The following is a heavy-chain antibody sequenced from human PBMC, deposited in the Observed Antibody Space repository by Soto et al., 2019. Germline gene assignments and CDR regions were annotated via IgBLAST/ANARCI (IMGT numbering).Heavy chain of an antibody. Sequence: PSETLSLTCTFSGGSISSYYWSWIRQSPGKGLEWIGYIYYSGSTDYNASLKIRVTMSVDTSKNEFSLKQSSVTAADTAVYYCARRARGSSSFYYYYYMDVWGKGTTVTVSS. D-gene: IGHD6-6*01. CDR2: IYYSGST. J-gene: IGHJ6*03. CDR3: ARRARGSSSFYYYYYMDV. V-gene: IGHV4-59*08. CDR1: GGSISSYY.